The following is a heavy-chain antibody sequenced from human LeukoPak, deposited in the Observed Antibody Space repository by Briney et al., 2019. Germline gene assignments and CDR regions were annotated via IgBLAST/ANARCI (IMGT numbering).Heavy chain of an antibody. CDR1: GFTFSSYW. D-gene: IGHD6-13*01. CDR2: IKQDGSEK. Sequence: GGSLRLSCAASGFTFSSYWMSWVREAPGKGLEWVANIKQDGSEKYYVDSVKGRFTISRDNAKNSLYLQTNSLRAEDTAVYYCARRDSSSWYYYYYYYGMDVWGQGTTVTVSS. J-gene: IGHJ6*02. V-gene: IGHV3-7*01. CDR3: ARRDSSSWYYYYYYYGMDV.